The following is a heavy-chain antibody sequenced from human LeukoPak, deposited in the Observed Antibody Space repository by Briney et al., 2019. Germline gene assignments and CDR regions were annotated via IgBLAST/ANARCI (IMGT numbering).Heavy chain of an antibody. CDR1: GYTFTGYY. Sequence: EASMKVSCKASGYTFTGYYMHWVRQAPGQGLEWMRWINPNSGDTKYAQKFQGGVTMTRDTSISTAYVELTFDDTALYYCARGRTTTVTTGWAFDYWGQGTLVTVSS. D-gene: IGHD4-17*01. V-gene: IGHV1-2*02. CDR3: ARGRTTTVTTGWAFDY. J-gene: IGHJ4*02. CDR2: INPNSGDT.